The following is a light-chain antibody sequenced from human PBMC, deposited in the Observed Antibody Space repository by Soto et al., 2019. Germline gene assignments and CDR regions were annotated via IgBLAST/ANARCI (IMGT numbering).Light chain of an antibody. CDR2: EVS. CDR3: SSFTSSSTRV. J-gene: IGLJ3*02. V-gene: IGLV2-14*01. Sequence: QSALTQPASVSGSLGQSITISCTGTSSDVGGYNYVSWYQLHPGKAPKVMIYEVSNRPSGVSDRFSGSKSGNTASLTISGLQAEDEADYYCSSFTSSSTRVFGGGTKLTVL. CDR1: SSDVGGYNY.